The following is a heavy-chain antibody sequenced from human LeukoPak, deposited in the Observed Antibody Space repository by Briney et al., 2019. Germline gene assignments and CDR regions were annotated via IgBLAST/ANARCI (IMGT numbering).Heavy chain of an antibody. V-gene: IGHV3-30-3*01. CDR3: ARGRVAGLDY. J-gene: IGHJ4*02. Sequence: PGRSLRLSCAASGFTFSSYAMHWVRQAPGKGLEWVAVISYDGSNKYYADSVKGRFTISRDYSKNTLYLQMNSLRAEDTAVYYCARGRVAGLDYWGQGTLVTVSS. CDR1: GFTFSSYA. D-gene: IGHD6-19*01. CDR2: ISYDGSNK.